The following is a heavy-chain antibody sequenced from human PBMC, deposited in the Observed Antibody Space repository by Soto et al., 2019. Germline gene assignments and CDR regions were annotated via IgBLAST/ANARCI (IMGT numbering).Heavy chain of an antibody. D-gene: IGHD3-16*02. CDR1: GFIFSSYS. J-gene: IGHJ4*02. V-gene: IGHV3-21*01. CDR2: ISSSSSYI. CDR3: ARYNYIWGRYRPIDY. Sequence: GGSLRVSCAASGFIFSSYSMNWVRQAPWKGLEWVSSISSSSSYIYYADSVKGRFTISRDNAKNSLYLQMNSLRAEDTAVYYCARYNYIWGRYRPIDYWGQGTLVTVSS.